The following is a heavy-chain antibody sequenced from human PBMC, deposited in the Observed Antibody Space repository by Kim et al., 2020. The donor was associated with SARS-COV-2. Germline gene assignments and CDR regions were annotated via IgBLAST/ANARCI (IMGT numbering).Heavy chain of an antibody. CDR1: GGTFSSYA. V-gene: IGHV1-69*13. J-gene: IGHJ6*02. D-gene: IGHD3-10*01. CDR3: ARDYYGSGSYYNDQPTYGMDV. Sequence: SVKVSCKASGGTFSSYAISWVRQAPGQGLEWMGGIIPIFGTANYAQKFQGRVTITADESTSTAYMELSSLRSEDTAVYYCARDYYGSGSYYNDQPTYGMDVWGQGTTVTVSS. CDR2: IIPIFGTA.